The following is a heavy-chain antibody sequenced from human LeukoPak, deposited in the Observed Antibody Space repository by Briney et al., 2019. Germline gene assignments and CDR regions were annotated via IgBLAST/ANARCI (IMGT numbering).Heavy chain of an antibody. CDR1: GFTFSSYS. J-gene: IGHJ2*01. CDR2: ISSSSSYI. Sequence: NAGGSLRLSCAASGFTFSSYSMNWVRQAPGKGLEWVSSISSSSSYIYYADSVKGRFTISRDNAKNSLYLQMNSLRAEDTAVYYCARDLRTASPEGWYFDLWGRGTLVTVSS. CDR3: ARDLRTASPEGWYFDL. V-gene: IGHV3-21*01. D-gene: IGHD1-14*01.